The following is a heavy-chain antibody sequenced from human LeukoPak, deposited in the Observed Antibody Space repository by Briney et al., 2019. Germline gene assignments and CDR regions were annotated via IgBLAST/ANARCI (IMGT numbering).Heavy chain of an antibody. CDR1: GFTFSNYA. CDR2: ISGSGDGR. J-gene: IGHJ4*02. CDR3: AKKRRTVGATTESDY. V-gene: IGHV3-23*01. D-gene: IGHD1-26*01. Sequence: PGGSLRLSYAASGFTFSNYAMSWVRQAPGKGLEWASAISGSGDGRYYADSVKGRFTISRDNSKNTLYLQMNSLRAEDTAVYYCAKKRRTVGATTESDYWGQGTLVTVSS.